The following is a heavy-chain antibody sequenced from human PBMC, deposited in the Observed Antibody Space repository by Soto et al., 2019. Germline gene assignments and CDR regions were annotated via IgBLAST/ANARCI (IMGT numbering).Heavy chain of an antibody. V-gene: IGHV3-21*02. CDR3: ARDLGRRDSPDY. Sequence: EVLLVESGGGLIKPGGSLRLSCAASGFTYSDYSMNWVRQAPGKGLEWVSSISTRSKYIFYADSVKGRFTISRDDAKNSLHLQMNSLRAEDTAVYFCARDLGRRDSPDYCGQGTLVPVSS. CDR1: GFTYSDYS. D-gene: IGHD2-21*02. J-gene: IGHJ4*02. CDR2: ISTRSKYI.